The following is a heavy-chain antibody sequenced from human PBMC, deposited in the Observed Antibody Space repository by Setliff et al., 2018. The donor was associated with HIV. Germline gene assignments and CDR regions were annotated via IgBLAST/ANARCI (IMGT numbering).Heavy chain of an antibody. CDR1: GLNLSRYD. D-gene: IGHD2-21*01. J-gene: IGHJ2*01. CDR3: ARGDFDL. Sequence: GGSLRLSCASSGLNLSRYDMHWLRQVPGKGLEWLSVIYPVPNTHYADSVKGRFTIFRDRRKNTLFLQMNNVRVNDTAIYYCARGDFDLWGRGTLVTVSS. CDR2: IYPVPNT. V-gene: IGHV3-53*01.